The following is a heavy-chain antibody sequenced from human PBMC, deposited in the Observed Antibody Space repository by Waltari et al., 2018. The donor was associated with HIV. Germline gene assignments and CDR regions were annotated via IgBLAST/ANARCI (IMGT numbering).Heavy chain of an antibody. D-gene: IGHD3-10*01. Sequence: QVQLQQWGAGLLKPSETLSLPCAVYGGSFSGYYWSWIRQPPGKGLEWIGEINHSGSTNYNPSLKSRVTISVDTSKNQFSLKLSSVTAADTAVYYCARGRITMVRGGWFDPWGQGTLVTVSS. J-gene: IGHJ5*02. V-gene: IGHV4-34*01. CDR3: ARGRITMVRGGWFDP. CDR2: INHSGST. CDR1: GGSFSGYY.